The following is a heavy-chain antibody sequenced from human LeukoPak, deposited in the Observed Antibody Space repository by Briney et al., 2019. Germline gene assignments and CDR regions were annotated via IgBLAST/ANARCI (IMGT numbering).Heavy chain of an antibody. CDR2: ISSSGITI. CDR1: GFTFSDYY. J-gene: IGHJ3*02. CDR3: ARGNYYDSSSPSLAAFDI. Sequence: GGSLRLSCAASGFTFSDYYMSWIRQAPGKGLEWVSYISSSGITIYYADSVKGRFTISRDNAKNSLYLQMNSLRAEDTAVYYCARGNYYDSSSPSLAAFDIWGQGTMVTVSS. D-gene: IGHD3-22*01. V-gene: IGHV3-11*01.